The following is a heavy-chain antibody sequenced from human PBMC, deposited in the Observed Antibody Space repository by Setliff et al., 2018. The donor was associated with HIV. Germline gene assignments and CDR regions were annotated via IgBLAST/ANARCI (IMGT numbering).Heavy chain of an antibody. Sequence: PSETLSLTCTVSGGSMNSDSYSWTWLRQPAGKGPELIGHIYVGGSVIYNPPLASRVTISMVPSKNQFSLDLSSVTAADTAKYYCARAKTIGVSAVFFDPWGQGRPVTVSS. CDR2: IYVGGSV. V-gene: IGHV4-61*09. D-gene: IGHD3-3*01. CDR1: GGSMNSDSYS. CDR3: ARAKTIGVSAVFFDP. J-gene: IGHJ5*02.